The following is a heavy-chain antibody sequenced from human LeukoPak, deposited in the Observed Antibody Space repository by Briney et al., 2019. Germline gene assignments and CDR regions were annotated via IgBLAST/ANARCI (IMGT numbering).Heavy chain of an antibody. J-gene: IGHJ6*03. CDR1: GGSISTYY. CDR3: ARGGSYYAYYYMDV. D-gene: IGHD1-26*01. V-gene: IGHV4-59*01. Sequence: SETLSLTCTVSGGSISTYYWSWIRQPPGKGLEWIGYIYHSGSTNYNPSLKSRVTISVDTSKNQFSLKLSSVTAADTAVYYCARGGSYYAYYYMDVWGKGTTVTISS. CDR2: IYHSGST.